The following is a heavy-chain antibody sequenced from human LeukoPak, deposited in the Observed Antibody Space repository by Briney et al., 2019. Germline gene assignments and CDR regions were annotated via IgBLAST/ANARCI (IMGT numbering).Heavy chain of an antibody. V-gene: IGHV4-59*02. Sequence: KTSETLSLTCSVSGASVSSYYWNWVRQTPGKGLEWIGYIYYNEKTDYGPSLKSRVTMSLDTSKNQFSLKLSSVTAADTAVYYCARDLAYSSGWYPPGDYWGQGTLVTVSS. CDR3: ARDLAYSSGWYPPGDY. CDR1: GASVSSYY. J-gene: IGHJ4*02. CDR2: IYYNEKT. D-gene: IGHD6-19*01.